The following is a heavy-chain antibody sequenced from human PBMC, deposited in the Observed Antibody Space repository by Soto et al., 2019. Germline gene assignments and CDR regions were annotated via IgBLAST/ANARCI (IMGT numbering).Heavy chain of an antibody. CDR2: IIPILGIA. J-gene: IGHJ4*02. CDR3: ARDGYNSNYFDY. D-gene: IGHD1-1*01. CDR1: GGTFSSYT. Sequence: QVQLVQSGAEVKKPGSSVKVSCKASGGTFSSYTISWVRQAPGQGLEWMGRIIPILGIANYAQKFQVRVTITADKSTSTAYMELSSLRSEDTAVYYCARDGYNSNYFDYWGQGTLVTVSS. V-gene: IGHV1-69*02.